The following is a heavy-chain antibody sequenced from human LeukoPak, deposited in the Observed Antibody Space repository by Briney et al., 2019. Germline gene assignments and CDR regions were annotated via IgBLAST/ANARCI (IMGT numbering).Heavy chain of an antibody. CDR3: ARGFLGGSGSYYNYNWFDP. V-gene: IGHV4-31*03. CDR1: GGSISSGGYY. Sequence: SEALSLTCTVSGGSISSGGYYRSWIRQHPGKGLEWIGYIYYSGSTYYNPSLKSRVTISVDTSKNQFSLKLSSVTAADTAVYYCARGFLGGSGSYYNYNWFDPWGQGTLVTVSS. D-gene: IGHD3-10*01. CDR2: IYYSGST. J-gene: IGHJ5*02.